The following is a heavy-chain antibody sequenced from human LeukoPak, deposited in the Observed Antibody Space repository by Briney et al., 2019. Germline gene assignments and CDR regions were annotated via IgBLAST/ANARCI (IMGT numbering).Heavy chain of an antibody. CDR3: ARGKQWLPPIDY. J-gene: IGHJ4*02. V-gene: IGHV1-8*01. CDR2: MNPKSGNT. Sequence: ASVKVPCKASGYTFISYDINWVRQATGQGLEWMGWMNPKSGNTGYAQKFQGRVTMTRNTSISTAYMELSSLRSEDTAVYYCARGKQWLPPIDYWGQGTLVTVSS. CDR1: GYTFISYD. D-gene: IGHD6-19*01.